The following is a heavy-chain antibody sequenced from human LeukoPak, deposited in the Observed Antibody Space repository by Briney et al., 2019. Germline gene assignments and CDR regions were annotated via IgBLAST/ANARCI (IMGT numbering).Heavy chain of an antibody. CDR3: ARQPYRSGAYYFDY. CDR2: IFYTGET. D-gene: IGHD2-15*01. V-gene: IGHV4-59*08. J-gene: IGHJ4*02. Sequence: SETLSLTCTVSGGSISNYYGSWIRQPPGKGLEWVDYIFYTGETNRNPSLKSRVTVSIDTSKNQVSLKLSSVTAADTDVYYCARQPYRSGAYYFDYWGEGTLVTVSS. CDR1: GGSISNYY.